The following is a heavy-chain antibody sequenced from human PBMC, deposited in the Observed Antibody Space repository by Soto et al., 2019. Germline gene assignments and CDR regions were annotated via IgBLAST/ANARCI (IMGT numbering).Heavy chain of an antibody. J-gene: IGHJ6*02. CDR1: GGTFSSYA. CDR3: ARSQGSSTSLEIYYYYYYGMDV. Sequence: QVQLVQSGAEVKKPGSSVKVSCKASGGTFSSYAISWVKQAPGQGLEWMGGIIPISDTTNYAQKFQGRVTITAEESTSTADMELSSLRSEDTAVYYCARSQGSSTSLEIYYYYYYGMDVWGQWTTVTVSS. V-gene: IGHV1-69*01. CDR2: IIPISDTT. D-gene: IGHD2-2*01.